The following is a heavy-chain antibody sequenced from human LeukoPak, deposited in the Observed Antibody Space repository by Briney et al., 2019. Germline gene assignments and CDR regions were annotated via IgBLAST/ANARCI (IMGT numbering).Heavy chain of an antibody. J-gene: IGHJ5*02. CDR1: GGTFSSYA. CDR2: TIPIFGTA. D-gene: IGHD6-19*01. CDR3: ARRKIAVAGTGTNWFDP. V-gene: IGHV1-69*13. Sequence: SVKVSCKASGGTFSSYAISWVRQAPGQGLEWMGGTIPIFGTASYAQKFQGRVTITADESTSTAYMELSSLRSEDTAVYYCARRKIAVAGTGTNWFDPWGQGTLVTVSS.